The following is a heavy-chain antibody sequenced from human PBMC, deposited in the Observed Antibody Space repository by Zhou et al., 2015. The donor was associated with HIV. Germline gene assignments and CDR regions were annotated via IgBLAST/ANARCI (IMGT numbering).Heavy chain of an antibody. CDR3: ARGLSISMGEYFQD. J-gene: IGHJ1*01. V-gene: IGHV1-46*01. Sequence: QVQLIQSGAEAKKPGASVRISCKASGYTFSSFYIHWLRQAPGQGLEWMGAIHPMTAATNFPQKLRGRVTMTRVASTTTVYLGLSNLRSEDSAMYFCARGLSISMGEYFQDWGQGTPLVVSS. CDR1: GYTFSSFY. D-gene: IGHD6-19*01. CDR2: IHPMTAAT.